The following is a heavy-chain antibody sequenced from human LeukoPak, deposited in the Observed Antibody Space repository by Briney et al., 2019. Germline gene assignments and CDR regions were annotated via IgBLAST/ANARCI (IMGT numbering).Heavy chain of an antibody. J-gene: IGHJ3*02. Sequence: GGSLRLSCAASGFXFDDYAMHWVRQAPGKGLEWVSLISGDGATTYYAASVKGRFTISRDNKKNVLYLQMNNLGTEDTALFYCAKDLSSVFDALNIWGQGTLVTVSS. CDR2: ISGDGATT. D-gene: IGHD3-10*01. CDR1: GFXFDDYA. V-gene: IGHV3-43*02. CDR3: AKDLSSVFDALNI.